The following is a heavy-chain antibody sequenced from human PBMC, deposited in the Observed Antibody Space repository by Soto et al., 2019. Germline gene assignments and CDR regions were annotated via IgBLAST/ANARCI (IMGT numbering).Heavy chain of an antibody. Sequence: ESGGGVVQPGRSLRLSCAASGFTFTSYGMHWVRQAPGTRLEWVAVISYDGGLQHYADSVKGRFTISRDNSKNMVLLQMNCLRAEDTAVYYCVSDRGYGHASVPYSWGQGTLVSVSS. CDR3: VSDRGYGHASVPYS. CDR2: ISYDGGLQ. D-gene: IGHD5-18*01. CDR1: GFTFTSYG. J-gene: IGHJ4*02. V-gene: IGHV3-30*03.